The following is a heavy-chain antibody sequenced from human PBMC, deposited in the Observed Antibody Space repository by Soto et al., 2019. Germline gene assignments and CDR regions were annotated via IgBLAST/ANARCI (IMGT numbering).Heavy chain of an antibody. V-gene: IGHV3-30-3*01. Sequence: PGGSLRLSCAASGFTFSSYSIHWVRQAPGEGLEWVAIISYDGSNKYYADSVKGRFTISRDNSKNTLYVQMNSLRAEDTAVYYCAREPLYYNYYYGMDVWGQGTTVTVSS. CDR1: GFTFSSYS. D-gene: IGHD3-10*01. CDR3: AREPLYYNYYYGMDV. J-gene: IGHJ6*02. CDR2: ISYDGSNK.